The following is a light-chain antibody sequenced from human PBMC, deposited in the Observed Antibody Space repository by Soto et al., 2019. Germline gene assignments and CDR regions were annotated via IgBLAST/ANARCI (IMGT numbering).Light chain of an antibody. CDR2: GAS. Sequence: EIVMTQSPATLSVSPGDRATLSCRASQSVTSNLAWYQQKPGQAPRLLIYGASTRATGIPARFSGSGSGTEFTLTISSLQSEDFAVYYCQHYNNWPPWTFGKGTKVEIK. CDR1: QSVTSN. J-gene: IGKJ1*01. CDR3: QHYNNWPPWT. V-gene: IGKV3-15*01.